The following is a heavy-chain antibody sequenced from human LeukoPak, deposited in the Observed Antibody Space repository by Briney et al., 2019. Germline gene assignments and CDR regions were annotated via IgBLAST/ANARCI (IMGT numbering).Heavy chain of an antibody. J-gene: IGHJ4*02. V-gene: IGHV1-2*02. CDR3: ARAGGKDSSGYYYSFDY. CDR1: GYTFTNYY. D-gene: IGHD3-22*01. CDR2: INPNSGGT. Sequence: ASVKVSCKASGYTFTNYYIHWVRQAPGQGLEWMGWINPNSGGTNYAQKFQGRVTMTRDTSISTAYMELSRLRSDDTAVYYCARAGGKDSSGYYYSFDYWGQGTLVTVSS.